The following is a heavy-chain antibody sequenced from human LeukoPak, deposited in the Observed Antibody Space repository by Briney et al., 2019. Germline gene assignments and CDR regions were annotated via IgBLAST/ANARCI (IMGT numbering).Heavy chain of an antibody. CDR2: INHSGST. J-gene: IGHJ4*02. CDR3: ARLYPITIFGVAASD. D-gene: IGHD3-3*01. CDR1: GGSISTNIYY. Sequence: SSETLSLTCSVSGGSISTNIYYWGWPRQPPGKGLEWIGEINHSGSTNYNPSLKSRVTISVDTSKNQFSLKLSSVTAADTAVYYCARLYPITIFGVAASDGGQGTLVTVSS. V-gene: IGHV4-39*07.